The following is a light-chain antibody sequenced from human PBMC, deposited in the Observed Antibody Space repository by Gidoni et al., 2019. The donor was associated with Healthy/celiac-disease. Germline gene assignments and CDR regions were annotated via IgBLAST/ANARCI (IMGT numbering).Light chain of an antibody. Sequence: DIKMTQSPSSLSASVGDRVTITCRASQSISSYLNWYQQQPGKAPKLLIYAASSLHSGVPSMFSGSGSGTDFTLTISSLQPEDFATYYCQQSYSTPEGFGQGTKLEIK. J-gene: IGKJ2*03. V-gene: IGKV1-39*01. CDR2: AAS. CDR1: QSISSY. CDR3: QQSYSTPEG.